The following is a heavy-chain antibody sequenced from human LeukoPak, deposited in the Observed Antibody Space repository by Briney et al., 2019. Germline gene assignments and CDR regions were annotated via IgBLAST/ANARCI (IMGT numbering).Heavy chain of an antibody. J-gene: IGHJ5*02. Sequence: GGSLRLSCAASGFTFSSYEMNWVRQAPGKGLEWISYISGSDSTKYYADSVNGRFTISRDNTKNSLYLQMNSLRAEDTAVYYCARATVGASFAWGQGTLVTVSS. CDR1: GFTFSSYE. D-gene: IGHD1-26*01. CDR2: ISGSDSTK. CDR3: ARATVGASFA. V-gene: IGHV3-48*03.